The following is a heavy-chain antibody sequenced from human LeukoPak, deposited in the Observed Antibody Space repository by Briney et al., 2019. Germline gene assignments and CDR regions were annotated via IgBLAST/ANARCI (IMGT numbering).Heavy chain of an antibody. D-gene: IGHD6-19*01. CDR3: ARGLYSSGWFNYFDY. Sequence: SETLSLTCTVSGGSISSSSYYWGWIRQPPGKGLEGIGSIYYSGSTYYNPSLKSRVTISVDTSKNQFSLKLSSVTAADTAVYYCARGLYSSGWFNYFDYWGQGTLITVSS. J-gene: IGHJ4*02. CDR2: IYYSGST. CDR1: GGSISSSSYY. V-gene: IGHV4-39*07.